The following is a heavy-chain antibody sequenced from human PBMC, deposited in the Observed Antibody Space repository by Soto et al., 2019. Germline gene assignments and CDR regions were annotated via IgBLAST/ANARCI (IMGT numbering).Heavy chain of an antibody. Sequence: EVQLVESGGGLVQPGGSLRLSCAASGFTFSSYWMHWVRQVPGKGLLWVSRIDEYGSTINYADSVRGRFTISRDNARKTLYLEMNSLRAEDTALYYFTRDIGGKGAYWGPGTLVTVSS. J-gene: IGHJ4*02. CDR1: GFTFSSYW. V-gene: IGHV3-74*01. CDR3: TRDIGGKGAY. CDR2: IDEYGSTI. D-gene: IGHD3-10*01.